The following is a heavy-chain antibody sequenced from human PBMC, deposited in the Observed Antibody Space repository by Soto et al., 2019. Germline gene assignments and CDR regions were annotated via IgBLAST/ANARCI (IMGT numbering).Heavy chain of an antibody. CDR1: GYTFTSYG. CDR3: ARYPFNIVLATDRSFDY. Sequence: QVQLVQSGAEVKKPGASVKVSYKASGYTFTSYGISWVRQAPGQGLEWMGWIGAYNGNTNYAQKLQGRVTMTTDTSTSTAYMELRSLGSDDTAMYYCARYPFNIVLATDRSFDYWGQGTLVTFPS. CDR2: IGAYNGNT. D-gene: IGHD2-21*01. V-gene: IGHV1-18*01. J-gene: IGHJ4*02.